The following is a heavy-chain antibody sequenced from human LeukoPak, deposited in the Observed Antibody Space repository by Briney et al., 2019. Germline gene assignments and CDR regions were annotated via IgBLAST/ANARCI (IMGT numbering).Heavy chain of an antibody. V-gene: IGHV1-46*01. D-gene: IGHD1-26*01. CDR2: INPRGGST. CDR3: ARDIAVGDTRGEYFRH. Sequence: ASVKVSCKASGYTFTSYYMHWMRQAPGQGPEWMGIINPRGGSTDYAQKFQGRITMTTDTSTNTAYMELTDLRSDDTAMFYCARDIAVGDTRGEYFRHWGQGTLVTVSS. J-gene: IGHJ1*01. CDR1: GYTFTSYY.